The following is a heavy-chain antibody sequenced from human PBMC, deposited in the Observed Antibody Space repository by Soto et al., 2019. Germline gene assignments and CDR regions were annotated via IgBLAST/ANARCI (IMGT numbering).Heavy chain of an antibody. CDR2: VDTSGST. J-gene: IGHJ6*02. Sequence: SETLSLTCTVSNTSISGYYWTWIRQPAGKGLEWIGRVDTSGSTNYNPSLKSRVTMSLDTSKSHFSLRLTSVTAADTAVYYCARYSSNWFQTEGMDVWGQGTTVTISS. D-gene: IGHD6-13*01. CDR3: ARYSSNWFQTEGMDV. CDR1: NTSISGYY. V-gene: IGHV4-4*07.